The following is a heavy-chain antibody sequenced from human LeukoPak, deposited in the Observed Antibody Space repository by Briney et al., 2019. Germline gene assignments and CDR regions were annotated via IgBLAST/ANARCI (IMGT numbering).Heavy chain of an antibody. J-gene: IGHJ4*02. Sequence: SSETLSLTCTVSGGSISSYYWSWIRRPAGKGLEWIGRIYTSGSTNYNPSLKSRVTMSVDTSKNQFSLKLSSVTAADTAVYYCARVFRGATYYFDYWGQGTLVTVSS. CDR1: GGSISSYY. D-gene: IGHD1-1*01. CDR2: IYTSGST. V-gene: IGHV4-4*07. CDR3: ARVFRGATYYFDY.